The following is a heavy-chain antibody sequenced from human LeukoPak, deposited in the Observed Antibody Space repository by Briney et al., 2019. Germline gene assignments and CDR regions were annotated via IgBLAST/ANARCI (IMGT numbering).Heavy chain of an antibody. CDR1: GFTFSSYG. CDR2: ISYDGSNK. CDR3: AKMDVDIVATTGLTFDY. D-gene: IGHD5-12*01. V-gene: IGHV3-30*18. Sequence: GRSLRLSCAASGFTFSSYGMHWVRQAPGKGLEWVAVISYDGSNKYYADSVKGRFTISRDNSKNTLYLQMNSLRAEDTAVYYCAKMDVDIVATTGLTFDYWGQGTLVTVSS. J-gene: IGHJ4*02.